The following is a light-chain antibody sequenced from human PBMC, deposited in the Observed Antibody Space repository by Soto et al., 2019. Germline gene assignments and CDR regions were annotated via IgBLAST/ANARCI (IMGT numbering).Light chain of an antibody. Sequence: EIVMTQSPATLSVSPGDRATLSCRAGQGVTTNFAWYQQKSGQSPRLLIYDVSIRATGVPARLSGTGSETDFTLTISGLQSEDSAVYFCQQYNNWPFSCGQGTRLEIK. V-gene: IGKV3-15*01. J-gene: IGKJ5*01. CDR1: QGVTTN. CDR3: QQYNNWPFS. CDR2: DVS.